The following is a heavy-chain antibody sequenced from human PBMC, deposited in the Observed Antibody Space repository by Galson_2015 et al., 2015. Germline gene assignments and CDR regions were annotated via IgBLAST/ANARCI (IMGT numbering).Heavy chain of an antibody. Sequence: QSGAEVKKPGESLKISCKGSGYSFTSYWIGWVRQMPGKGLEWMGIIYPGDSDTRYSPSFQGQVTISADKSISTAYLQWSSLKASDTAMYYCARGDCSSTSCEHPGTRFDYWGQGTLVTVSS. CDR1: GYSFTSYW. CDR2: IYPGDSDT. CDR3: ARGDCSSTSCEHPGTRFDY. D-gene: IGHD2-2*01. J-gene: IGHJ4*02. V-gene: IGHV5-51*01.